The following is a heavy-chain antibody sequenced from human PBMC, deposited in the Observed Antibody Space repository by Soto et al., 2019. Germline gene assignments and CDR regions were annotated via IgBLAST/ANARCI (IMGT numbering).Heavy chain of an antibody. V-gene: IGHV4-61*08. D-gene: IGHD3-10*01. CDR1: GGSISSGGYY. J-gene: IGHJ4*02. Sequence: KSSETLSLTCTVSGGSISSGGYYWSWIRQHPGKGLEWIGYIYYSGSTNYNPSLKSRVTISVDTSKNQFSLKLSSVTAADTAVYYCAIGGSGSHYNPYYFDYWGQGTLVTVSS. CDR3: AIGGSGSHYNPYYFDY. CDR2: IYYSGST.